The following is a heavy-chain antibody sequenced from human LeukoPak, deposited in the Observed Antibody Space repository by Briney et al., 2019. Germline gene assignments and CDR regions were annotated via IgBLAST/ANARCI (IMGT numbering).Heavy chain of an antibody. CDR2: IGSDGSVT. CDR1: GFTFSSYW. D-gene: IGHD2-8*01. CDR3: AKEGSVCTNEICRYFDY. J-gene: IGHJ4*02. V-gene: IGHV3-74*03. Sequence: GGSLRLSCAASGFTFSSYWMHWVRQAPGKGLVWVSRIGSDGSVTTYADSVKGRFTISRDNAENSLYLQMDSLRVEDTALYFCAKEGSVCTNEICRYFDYWGQGALVTVSS.